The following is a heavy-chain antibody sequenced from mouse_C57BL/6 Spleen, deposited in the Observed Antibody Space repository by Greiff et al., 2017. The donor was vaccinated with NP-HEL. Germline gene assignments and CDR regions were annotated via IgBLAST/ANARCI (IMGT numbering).Heavy chain of an antibody. Sequence: LVESGPELVKPGASVKISCKASGYAFSSSWMNWVKQRPGKGLEWIGRIYPGDGDTNYNGKFKGKATLTADKSSSTAYMQLSSLTSEDSAVYFCARGPLYYSNYYFDYWGQGTTLTVSS. J-gene: IGHJ2*01. CDR1: GYAFSSSW. CDR2: IYPGDGDT. V-gene: IGHV1-82*01. D-gene: IGHD2-5*01. CDR3: ARGPLYYSNYYFDY.